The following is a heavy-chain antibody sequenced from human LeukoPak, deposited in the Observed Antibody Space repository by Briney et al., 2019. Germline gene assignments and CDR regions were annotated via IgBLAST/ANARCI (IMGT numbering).Heavy chain of an antibody. V-gene: IGHV3-30*18. J-gene: IGHJ4*02. D-gene: IGHD3-10*01. CDR1: GFTFSSYA. Sequence: GGSLRLSCAASGFTFSSYAMIWVRQAPGKGLEWLAAISYDGSNKYYADSVMGRFTISRDNSKNTVYLQMSSLRAEDTALYYCAKGSYYNSGSYCDYWGQGTRVTVSS. CDR2: ISYDGSNK. CDR3: AKGSYYNSGSYCDY.